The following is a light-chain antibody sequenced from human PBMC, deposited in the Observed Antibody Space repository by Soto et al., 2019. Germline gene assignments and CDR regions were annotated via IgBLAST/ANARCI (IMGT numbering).Light chain of an antibody. V-gene: IGKV1-5*01. CDR1: QSISRR. CDR2: DVS. CDR3: QQYGSSPPIT. J-gene: IGKJ5*01. Sequence: DIQMTHSPSTLSASVGDRVIITCRASQSISRRLAWYQQKPGKAPRLLIYDVSTLESGVPSRFSGSASRTDFTLTISRLEPEDFAVYYCQQYGSSPPITFGEGTRLVIK.